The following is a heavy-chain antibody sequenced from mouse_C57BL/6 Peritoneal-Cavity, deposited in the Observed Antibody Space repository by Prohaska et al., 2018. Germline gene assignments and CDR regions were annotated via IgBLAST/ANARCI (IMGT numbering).Heavy chain of an antibody. CDR2: XREXXXXK. V-gene: IGHV1-9*01. CDR3: ARGTTVPDFDY. D-gene: IGHD1-1*01. CDR1: GYTFTGYW. J-gene: IGHJ2*01. Sequence: KLSCKATGYTFTGYWIEWVKQRPGQGREWTXXXREXXXXKXXXXKIKGKXTVKEEXKSKKDYMQSRRLTTEDSAIYYCARGTTVPDFDYWGQGTTLTVSS.